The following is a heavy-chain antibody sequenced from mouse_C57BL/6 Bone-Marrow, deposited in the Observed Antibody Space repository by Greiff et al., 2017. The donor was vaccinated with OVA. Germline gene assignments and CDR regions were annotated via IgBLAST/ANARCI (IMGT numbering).Heavy chain of an antibody. CDR2: IYPRSGNT. Sequence: VQLQQSGAELARPGASVKLSCKASGYTFTSYGISWVKQRTGQGLEWIGEIYPRSGNTYYNEKFKGKATLTADKSSSTAYMELRSLTCEDSAVDFGASVYDDGDYVDYGGQGTTLTVSS. V-gene: IGHV1-81*01. D-gene: IGHD2-3*01. J-gene: IGHJ2*01. CDR3: ASVYDDGDYVDY. CDR1: GYTFTSYG.